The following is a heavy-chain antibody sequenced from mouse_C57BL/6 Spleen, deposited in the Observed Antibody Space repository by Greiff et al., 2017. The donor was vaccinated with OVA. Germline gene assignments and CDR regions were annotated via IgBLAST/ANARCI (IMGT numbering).Heavy chain of an antibody. V-gene: IGHV1-69*01. J-gene: IGHJ3*01. CDR3: ARGGAWFAY. Sequence: QVQLQQPGAELVMPGASVKLSCKASGYTFTSYWMHWVKQRPGQGLERIGEIEPSDSYTNYNQKFKGKSTLTVDKSSSTAYMQLSSLTSEDSAVYYCARGGAWFAYWGQGTLVTVAA. CDR2: IEPSDSYT. CDR1: GYTFTSYW.